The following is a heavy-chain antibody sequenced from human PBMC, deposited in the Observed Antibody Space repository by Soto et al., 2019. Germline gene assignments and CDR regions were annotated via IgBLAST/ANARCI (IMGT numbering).Heavy chain of an antibody. CDR1: GFTFSSYA. D-gene: IGHD5-12*01. Sequence: GGSLRLSCAASGFTFSSYAMSWVRQAPGKGLEWVSAISGSGGSTYYADSVKGRFTISRDNSKNTLYLQMNSLRAEDTAVYYCAKLRVKRPGYSGYDQFFDYWGQGTLVTVSS. J-gene: IGHJ4*02. CDR2: ISGSGGST. CDR3: AKLRVKRPGYSGYDQFFDY. V-gene: IGHV3-23*01.